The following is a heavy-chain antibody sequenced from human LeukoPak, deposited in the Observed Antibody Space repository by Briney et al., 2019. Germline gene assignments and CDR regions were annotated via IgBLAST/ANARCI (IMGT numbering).Heavy chain of an antibody. D-gene: IGHD3-10*01. J-gene: IGHJ3*02. V-gene: IGHV3-30*18. Sequence: PGGSLRLSCAASGFTFSSYGMHWVRQAPGKGLEWVAVISYDGSNKYYADSVKGRFTISRDNSKNTLYLRMNSLRAEDTAVYYCAKYGHGSGGDAFDIWGQGTMVTVSS. CDR1: GFTFSSYG. CDR3: AKYGHGSGGDAFDI. CDR2: ISYDGSNK.